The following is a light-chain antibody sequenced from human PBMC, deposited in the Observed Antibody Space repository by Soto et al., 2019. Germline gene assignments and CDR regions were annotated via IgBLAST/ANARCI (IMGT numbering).Light chain of an antibody. CDR1: SGSIASNY. V-gene: IGLV6-57*04. J-gene: IGLJ3*02. Sequence: FMLTQTHSVSESPGKTVTISCTRSSGSIASNYVQWYQQRPGSAPTTVIYEDNLRPSGVPDRFSGSIDSSSNSASLTISGLKTEDEADYYCQSYDSSNHGVFGGGTKLTVL. CDR2: EDN. CDR3: QSYDSSNHGV.